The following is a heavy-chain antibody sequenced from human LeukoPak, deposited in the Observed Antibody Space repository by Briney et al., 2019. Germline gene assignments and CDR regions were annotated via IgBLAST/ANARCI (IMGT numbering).Heavy chain of an antibody. Sequence: SVKVSCKASGGTFSSYAISWVRQAPGQGLEWTGRIIPILGIANYAQKFQGRVTITADKSTSTAYMELSSLRSEDTAVYYCARGDNWFDPWGQGTLVTVSS. V-gene: IGHV1-69*04. CDR2: IIPILGIA. CDR3: ARGDNWFDP. J-gene: IGHJ5*02. CDR1: GGTFSSYA.